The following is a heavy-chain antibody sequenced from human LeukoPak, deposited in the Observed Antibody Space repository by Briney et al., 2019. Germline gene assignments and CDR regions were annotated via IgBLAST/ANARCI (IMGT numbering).Heavy chain of an antibody. CDR1: GFTFSSYW. CDR2: IDSDGSST. J-gene: IGHJ4*02. CDR3: TRSGAPTPDY. V-gene: IGHV3-74*01. D-gene: IGHD2-15*01. Sequence: GGSLRLSCAASGFTFSSYWMHCVRQAPGKGLVWVSRIDSDGSSTIYADSVKGRFTISRDNAKNTLNLQMNSLRAEDTALYYCTRSGAPTPDYWGRGTLVIVSS.